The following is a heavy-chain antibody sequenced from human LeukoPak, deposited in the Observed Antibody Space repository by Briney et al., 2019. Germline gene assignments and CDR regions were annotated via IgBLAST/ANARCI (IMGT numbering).Heavy chain of an antibody. CDR2: INHSGST. J-gene: IGHJ4*02. D-gene: IGHD6-13*01. V-gene: IGHV4-34*01. CDR3: ARKLSLSSSWYFFGY. CDR1: GGSFSGYY. Sequence: PSETLSLTCAVYGGSFSGYYWSWIRQPPGKGLEWIGEINHSGSTNYNPSLKSRVTISVDTSKNQFSLKLSSVTAADTAVYYCARKLSLSSSWYFFGYWGQGTLVTVSS.